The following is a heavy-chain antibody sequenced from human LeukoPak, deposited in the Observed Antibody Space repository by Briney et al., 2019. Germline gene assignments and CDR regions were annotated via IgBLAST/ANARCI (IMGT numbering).Heavy chain of an antibody. J-gene: IGHJ4*02. CDR1: GFTFSSYS. CDR2: IIGSGLTT. V-gene: IGHV3-23*01. CDR3: AKDLSPGPD. Sequence: GGSLRLSCAASGFTFSSYSMNWVRQAAGKGRKWVSAIIGSGLTTYYADSVKGRFTIARDNSKNTLYLQMNSLRAEDTAVYYCAKDLSPGPDWGQGTLVTVSS.